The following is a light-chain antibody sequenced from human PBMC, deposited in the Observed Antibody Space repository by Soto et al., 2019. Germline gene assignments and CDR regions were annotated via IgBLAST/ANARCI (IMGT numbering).Light chain of an antibody. J-gene: IGKJ2*01. V-gene: IGKV4-1*01. Sequence: DIVMTQSPDSLAVSLGERATINRKSSQSVLYSSNNKNYLAWYQKKAGQPPKLLIYWASTRESGVPDRFSGSGSGTDFTLTISSLQAEDVAVYYCQQYYSTPPYTFGQGTKLEIK. CDR3: QQYYSTPPYT. CDR1: QSVLYSSNNKNY. CDR2: WAS.